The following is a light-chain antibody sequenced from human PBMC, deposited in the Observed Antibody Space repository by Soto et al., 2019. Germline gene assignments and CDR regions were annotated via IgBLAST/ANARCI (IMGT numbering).Light chain of an antibody. V-gene: IGKV4-1*01. CDR1: RSVLYSSNNKNY. Sequence: DIVMTQSPDSLAVSLGERATINCKSSRSVLYSSNNKNYLAWYQQKPGQPPKLLIYWASTRESGVPDRFSGSGSGTYFTLTISSLQAEDVTVYYCQQYYSTPPSFGPGTKVDIK. J-gene: IGKJ3*01. CDR2: WAS. CDR3: QQYYSTPPS.